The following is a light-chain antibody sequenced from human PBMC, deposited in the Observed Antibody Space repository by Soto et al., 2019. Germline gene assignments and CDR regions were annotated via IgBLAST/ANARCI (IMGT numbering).Light chain of an antibody. CDR1: QNILYSSDNKND. CDR3: QQYYSTPRT. Sequence: DIVMTQSPDSLAVSLGERATINCKSSQNILYSSDNKNDLAWYQQKPGQPPKLLIYWASTRESGVPDRFSGSGSGTDFTLTISSLQAQDVAVYSCQQYYSTPRTFGQGTKVEIQ. J-gene: IGKJ1*01. CDR2: WAS. V-gene: IGKV4-1*01.